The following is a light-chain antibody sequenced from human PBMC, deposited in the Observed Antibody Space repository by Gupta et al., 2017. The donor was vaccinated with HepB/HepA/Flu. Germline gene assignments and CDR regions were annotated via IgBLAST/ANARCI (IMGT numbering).Light chain of an antibody. V-gene: IGLV2-14*03. CDR3: SSYTSSSTVI. J-gene: IGLJ2*01. Sequence: QSALTQPASVSGSPGQSITLSCTGTNSDVGGYNYVSWYQQHPGKAPKVMIFDVSNRPAGVANRFSGSKSGNTASLTISGLQEEDEADYYCSSYTSSSTVIFGGGTKVTVL. CDR1: NSDVGGYNY. CDR2: DVS.